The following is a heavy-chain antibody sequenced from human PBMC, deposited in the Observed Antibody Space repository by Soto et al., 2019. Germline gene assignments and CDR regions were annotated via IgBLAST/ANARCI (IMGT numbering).Heavy chain of an antibody. J-gene: IGHJ5*02. CDR3: ARVKGRMVRGVDP. CDR1: GGSFSGYY. V-gene: IGHV4-34*01. Sequence: SETLSLTCAVYGGSFSGYYWSWIRQPPGKGLEWIGEINHSGSTNYNPSLKSRVTISVDTSKNQFSLKLSSVTAADTAVYYCARVKGRMVRGVDPWGQGTLVTVSS. CDR2: INHSGST. D-gene: IGHD3-10*01.